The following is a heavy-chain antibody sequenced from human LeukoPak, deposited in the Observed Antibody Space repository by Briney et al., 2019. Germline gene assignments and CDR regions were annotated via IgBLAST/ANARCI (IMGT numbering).Heavy chain of an antibody. Sequence: GGSLRLSCAASGFXFSSYEINWVRQAPGKGLEWYSYISSSGSTIYYADSVKGRLTISRDNAKNSLYLQMNSLRAEDTAVYYCARDQSGSGGWYFDYWGQGTLVTVSS. J-gene: IGHJ4*02. V-gene: IGHV3-48*03. D-gene: IGHD6-19*01. CDR2: ISSSGSTI. CDR3: ARDQSGSGGWYFDY. CDR1: GFXFSSYE.